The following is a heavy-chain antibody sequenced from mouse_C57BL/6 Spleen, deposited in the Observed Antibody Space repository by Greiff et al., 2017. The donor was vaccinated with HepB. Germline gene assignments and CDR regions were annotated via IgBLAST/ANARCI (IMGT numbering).Heavy chain of an antibody. Sequence: QVQLKQPGAELVMPGASVKLSCKASGYTFTSYWMHWVKQRPGQGLEWIGEIDPSDSYTNYNQKFKGKSTLTVDKSSSTAYMQLSSLTSEDSAVYYCARNRGGYYEIDYWGQGTTLTVSS. CDR3: ARNRGGYYEIDY. D-gene: IGHD2-3*01. J-gene: IGHJ2*01. CDR1: GYTFTSYW. CDR2: IDPSDSYT. V-gene: IGHV1-69*01.